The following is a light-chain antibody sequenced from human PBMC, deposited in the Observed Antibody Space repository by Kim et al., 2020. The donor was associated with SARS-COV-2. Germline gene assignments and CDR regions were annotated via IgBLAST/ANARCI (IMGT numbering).Light chain of an antibody. J-gene: IGLJ3*02. CDR2: DNN. Sequence: QKVTSSCSGSSSNIGNNYVSWYQQLPGTAPKLLIYDNNKRPSGIPDRFSGSKSGTSATLGITGLQTGDEADYYCGTWDSSLSANWVFGGGTKLTVL. CDR3: GTWDSSLSANWV. V-gene: IGLV1-51*01. CDR1: SSNIGNNY.